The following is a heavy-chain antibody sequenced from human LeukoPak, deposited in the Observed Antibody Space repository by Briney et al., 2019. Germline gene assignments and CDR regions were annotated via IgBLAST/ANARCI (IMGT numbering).Heavy chain of an antibody. V-gene: IGHV1-69*13. J-gene: IGHJ5*02. Sequence: SVKVSCKASGGTFSSYAISWVRQAPGQGLEWMGGIIPIFGTANYAQKFQGRVTITADESTSTAYMELSSLRSEDTAVYYCARRLKNRYCTNGVCLDNWFDPWGQGTLVTVSS. CDR3: ARRLKNRYCTNGVCLDNWFDP. CDR2: IIPIFGTA. D-gene: IGHD2-8*01. CDR1: GGTFSSYA.